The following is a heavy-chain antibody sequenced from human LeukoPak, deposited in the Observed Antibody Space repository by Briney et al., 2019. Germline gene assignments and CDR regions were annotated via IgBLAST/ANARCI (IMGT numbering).Heavy chain of an antibody. CDR1: GGSISSGSYY. V-gene: IGHV4-61*02. D-gene: IGHD1-1*01. Sequence: PSETLSLTCTVSGGSISSGSYYWSWIRQPAGKGLEWIGRIYTSGSTNYNPSLKSRVTISVDTSKNQFSLKLSSVTAADTAVYYCARGQLERQEVWFDPWGQGTLVTVSS. CDR2: IYTSGST. CDR3: ARGQLERQEVWFDP. J-gene: IGHJ5*02.